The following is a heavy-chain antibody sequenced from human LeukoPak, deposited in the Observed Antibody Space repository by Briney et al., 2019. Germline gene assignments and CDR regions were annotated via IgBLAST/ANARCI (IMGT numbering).Heavy chain of an antibody. Sequence: SETLSLTCTVSGGSVSNYYWSWIRQPPGKGLEWIGYFSYSGSTNYMPSLKSRVTMTVDTSKNQFSLKLSSVTAADTAVYYCARESNLGYYDSSGYYSPFSFDIWGQGTMVTVSS. V-gene: IGHV4-59*02. CDR1: GGSVSNYY. D-gene: IGHD3-22*01. J-gene: IGHJ3*02. CDR2: FSYSGST. CDR3: ARESNLGYYDSSGYYSPFSFDI.